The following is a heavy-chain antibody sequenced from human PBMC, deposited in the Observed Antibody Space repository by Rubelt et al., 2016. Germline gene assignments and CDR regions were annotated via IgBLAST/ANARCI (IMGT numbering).Heavy chain of an antibody. CDR3: ARGDIAAAGAPFDY. Sequence: QVQLQQWGAGLLKPSETLSLTCIVYGGSFDGYHWTWIRQPPGKGLEWIGEINHNGSTNYNPSLKSRVTISVDTAKNQFSLKWSSVTAADTAVYYCARGDIAAAGAPFDYWGQGTLVTVSS. D-gene: IGHD6-13*01. CDR1: GGSFDGYH. V-gene: IGHV4-34*01. CDR2: INHNGST. J-gene: IGHJ4*02.